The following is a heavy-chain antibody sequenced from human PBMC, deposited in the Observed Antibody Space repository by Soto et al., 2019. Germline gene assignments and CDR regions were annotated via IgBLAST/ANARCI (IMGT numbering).Heavy chain of an antibody. J-gene: IGHJ6*02. CDR3: ARPGSSWSTYYYYHGMDV. CDR2: LSYDGDNK. D-gene: IGHD6-13*01. Sequence: QVQVVESGGGVVQPGRSLRLSCAVSGFTLSRYAMHWVRQAPGKGLEWVAVLSYDGDNKYYADSVKGRFTISRDTSNNTLYLQMNSLRAEDTAVYYYARPGSSWSTYYYYHGMDVCGQGTKVTVSS. CDR1: GFTLSRYA. V-gene: IGHV3-30-3*01.